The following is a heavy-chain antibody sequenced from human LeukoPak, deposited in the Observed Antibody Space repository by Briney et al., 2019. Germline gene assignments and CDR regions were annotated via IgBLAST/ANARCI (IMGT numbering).Heavy chain of an antibody. Sequence: SRTLSLTCAISGDSVSSNSAAWNWIRQSPSRGLEWLGRTYYRSKWYNDYAVSVKSRITINPDTSKNQFSLQLNSVTPEDTAVYYCARSISPAVSATLPLDPWGQGTLVTVSS. CDR1: GDSVSSNSAA. V-gene: IGHV6-1*01. D-gene: IGHD2-8*01. CDR3: ARSISPAVSATLPLDP. CDR2: TYYRSKWYN. J-gene: IGHJ5*02.